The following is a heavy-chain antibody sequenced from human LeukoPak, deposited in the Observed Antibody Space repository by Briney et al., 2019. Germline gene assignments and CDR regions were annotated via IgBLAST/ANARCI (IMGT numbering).Heavy chain of an antibody. CDR2: IYYSGST. D-gene: IGHD3-10*01. J-gene: IGHJ4*02. CDR1: GGSISSSSYY. Sequence: PSETLFLTCTVSGGSISSSSYYWGWIRQPPGKGLEWIGSIYYSGSTYYNPSLKSRVTISVDTSKNQFSLKLSSVTAADTAVYYCARQGWFGELLSPLDYWGQGTLVTVSS. V-gene: IGHV4-39*01. CDR3: ARQGWFGELLSPLDY.